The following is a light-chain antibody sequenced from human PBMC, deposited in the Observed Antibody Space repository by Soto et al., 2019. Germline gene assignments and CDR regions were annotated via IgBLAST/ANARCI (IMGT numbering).Light chain of an antibody. V-gene: IGLV2-14*01. J-gene: IGLJ1*01. CDR1: SSDVGGYNY. CDR3: SSYTTSSTPV. CDR2: DVS. Sequence: LTQPASVSGSPGQSITISCTGTSSDVGGYNYVSWYQQHPGKAPKLMIFDVSNRPSGVSNRFSGSKSGNTASLTISGLQAEDEADYYCSSYTTSSTPVFGTGTKVTV.